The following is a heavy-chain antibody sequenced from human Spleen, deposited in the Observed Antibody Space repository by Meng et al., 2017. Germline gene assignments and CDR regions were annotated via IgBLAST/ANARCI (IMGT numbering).Heavy chain of an antibody. CDR3: ARYYSGSRRENWFDP. CDR2: INHSGST. Sequence: QVQLQQWGAGLLKPSETLSLTCAVSGGSFSGYYWSWIRQPPGKGLEWIGEINHSGSTNYNPSLKSRVTISVDTSKNQFSLKLSSVTAADTAVYYCARYYSGSRRENWFDPWGQGTLVTVSS. J-gene: IGHJ5*02. CDR1: GGSFSGYY. V-gene: IGHV4-34*01. D-gene: IGHD1-26*01.